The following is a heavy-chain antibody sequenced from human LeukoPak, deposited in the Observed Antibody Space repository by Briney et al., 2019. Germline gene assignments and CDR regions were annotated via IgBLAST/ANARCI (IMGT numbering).Heavy chain of an antibody. CDR2: ISSSSSYI. J-gene: IGHJ4*02. CDR1: GFTLSSYS. CDR3: ARTDYGGNSLGVDY. V-gene: IGHV3-21*01. Sequence: GGSLRLSCAASGFTLSSYSMNWVRQAPGKGLEWVSSISSSSSYIYYADSVKGRFTISRDNAKNSLYLQMNSLRAEDTAVYYCARTDYGGNSLGVDYWGQGTLVTVSS. D-gene: IGHD4-23*01.